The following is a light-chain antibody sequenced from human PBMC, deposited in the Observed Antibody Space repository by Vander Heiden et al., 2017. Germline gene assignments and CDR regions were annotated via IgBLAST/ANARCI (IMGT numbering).Light chain of an antibody. V-gene: IGKV3-11*01. CDR2: DVS. CDR1: QSVSSY. CDR3: QQRSNWPWT. J-gene: IGKJ1*01. Sequence: EIVLTQSPATLSLSPGERATLSCRASQSVSSYLAWYQQKPGQAPRLLIYDVSNRATGIPARFSGSGSGTDFTLTISSLETEDFAVYYCQQRSNWPWTFGQGTKVEIK.